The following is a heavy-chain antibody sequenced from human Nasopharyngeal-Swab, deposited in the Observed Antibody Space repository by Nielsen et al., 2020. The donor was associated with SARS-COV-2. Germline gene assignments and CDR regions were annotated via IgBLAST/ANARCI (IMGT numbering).Heavy chain of an antibody. CDR1: GFSFSEYY. Sequence: GGSLRLSCAASGFSFSEYYMSWIRQAPGKGLEWISDISSSGSITHYADSMKGRFTISRDNAKKSLYLQMNSLRVEDTAVYYCGRQLRLGELSLYNEFDYWGQGTLVTVSS. J-gene: IGHJ4*02. CDR3: GRQLRLGELSLYNEFDY. D-gene: IGHD3-16*02. V-gene: IGHV3-11*04. CDR2: ISSSGSIT.